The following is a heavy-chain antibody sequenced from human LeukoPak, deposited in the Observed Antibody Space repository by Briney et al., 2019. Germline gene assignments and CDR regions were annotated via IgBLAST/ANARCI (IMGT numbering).Heavy chain of an antibody. CDR3: VKPYSSSWYANDN. V-gene: IGHV3-30*18. CDR1: GFTFSTYG. Sequence: GGSLRLSCAASGFTFSTYGMHWVRQAPGKGLEWVAIISYDGSNKYYADSVKGRFTISRDNSKNTLSLQMNSLRDEDTAVYYCVKPYSSSWYANDNWGQGTLVTVSS. J-gene: IGHJ4*02. CDR2: ISYDGSNK. D-gene: IGHD6-13*01.